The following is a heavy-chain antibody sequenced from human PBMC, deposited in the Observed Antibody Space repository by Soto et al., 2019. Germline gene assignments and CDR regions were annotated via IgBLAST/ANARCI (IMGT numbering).Heavy chain of an antibody. CDR2: IYWDNDK. CDR1: GLSLSTPGVG. V-gene: IGHV2-5*02. D-gene: IGHD1-1*01. Sequence: QITLKESGPALMEPTQTLTLTCSFSGLSLSTPGVGVGWLRQAPGKALECLAIIYWDNDKRYNPSLKTRLTITKDTSKNQVVLTMTYMDPVDTAIYYCAHRVTYSTTYNVGWFDPWGQGTLVTVS. J-gene: IGHJ5*02. CDR3: AHRVTYSTTYNVGWFDP.